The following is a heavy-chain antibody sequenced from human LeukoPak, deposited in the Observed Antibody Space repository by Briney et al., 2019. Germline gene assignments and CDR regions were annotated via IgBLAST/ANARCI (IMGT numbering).Heavy chain of an antibody. Sequence: PGGSLRLSCAASGFTFSSYWMHWVRQAPGKGLVWVSRINSDGSSASYADSVKGRFTSSRDNAKNTLYLQMNSLRAEDTAVYYCAKDLTPGDGYIDFDYWGQGTLVTVSS. V-gene: IGHV3-74*01. CDR3: AKDLTPGDGYIDFDY. CDR1: GFTFSSYW. J-gene: IGHJ4*02. D-gene: IGHD5-24*01. CDR2: INSDGSSA.